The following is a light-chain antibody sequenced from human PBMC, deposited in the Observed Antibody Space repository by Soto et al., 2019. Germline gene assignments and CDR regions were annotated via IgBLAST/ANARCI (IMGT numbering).Light chain of an antibody. CDR2: GAS. J-gene: IGKJ1*01. CDR1: QRISTW. CDR3: QQYSNWPPET. Sequence: DIQMTQSPSTLSASVGDRVDITCRASQRISTWLAWYQHKPGRAPKLLIYGASILQSGVPSRLSGSGSGTEFTLTISSLQSEDFAVYYCQQYSNWPPETFGQGTKVDIK. V-gene: IGKV1-5*01.